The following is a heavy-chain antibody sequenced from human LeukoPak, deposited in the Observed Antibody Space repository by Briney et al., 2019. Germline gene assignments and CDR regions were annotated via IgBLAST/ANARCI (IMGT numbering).Heavy chain of an antibody. V-gene: IGHV3-30*02. CDR2: IRYDGSNK. Sequence: PGGSLRLSCAASGFTFSSYGMHWVRQAPGKGLEWVAFIRYDGSNKYYADSVKGRFTISRDNSKNTLYLQMNSLRAEDTAVYYCAKGPTFGWFGELHYYMDVWGKGTTVTISS. CDR1: GFTFSSYG. J-gene: IGHJ6*03. D-gene: IGHD3-10*01. CDR3: AKGPTFGWFGELHYYMDV.